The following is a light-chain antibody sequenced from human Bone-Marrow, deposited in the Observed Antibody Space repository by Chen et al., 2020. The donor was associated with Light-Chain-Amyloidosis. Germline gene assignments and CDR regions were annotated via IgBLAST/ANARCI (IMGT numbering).Light chain of an antibody. CDR1: QSVRSY. J-gene: IGKJ3*01. CDR2: DAS. V-gene: IGKV3-11*01. Sequence: EIGLTQSLATLSLSPGERATLSCRPSQSVRSYLAWYPQKPGQAPRLLIYDASNRATGIPARFSGSESGTDCTLTISSLEPEEFAVYYWQQRSNWPPVFTFGPGTKVDIK. CDR3: QQRSNWPPVFT.